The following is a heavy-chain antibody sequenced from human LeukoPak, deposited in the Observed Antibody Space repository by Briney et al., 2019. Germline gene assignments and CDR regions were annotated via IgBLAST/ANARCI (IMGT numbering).Heavy chain of an antibody. CDR2: ISWNGGAI. Sequence: GGSLRLSCAASGFTFDDYAMHWVRQVPGKGLEWVSGISWNGGAIGYADSVRGRFTISRDNAKTSLYLQMNSLRTEDTALYYCAKAAVDSSGYYHYFDYWGQGTLVTVSS. J-gene: IGHJ4*02. V-gene: IGHV3-9*01. CDR3: AKAAVDSSGYYHYFDY. CDR1: GFTFDDYA. D-gene: IGHD3-22*01.